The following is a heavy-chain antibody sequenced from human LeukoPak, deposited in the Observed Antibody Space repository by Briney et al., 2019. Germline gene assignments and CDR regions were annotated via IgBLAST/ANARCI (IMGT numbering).Heavy chain of an antibody. CDR2: ISSSSSYI. Sequence: GGSLRLSCAASGFTFSSYSMNWVRQAPGKGLEWVSSISSSSSYIYYADSVKGRFTISRDNAKNSLYLQMNSLRAEDTAVYYCARADREGYCSGGSCNSLNYWGQGTLVTVSS. CDR3: ARADREGYCSGGSCNSLNY. J-gene: IGHJ4*02. V-gene: IGHV3-21*01. D-gene: IGHD2-15*01. CDR1: GFTFSSYS.